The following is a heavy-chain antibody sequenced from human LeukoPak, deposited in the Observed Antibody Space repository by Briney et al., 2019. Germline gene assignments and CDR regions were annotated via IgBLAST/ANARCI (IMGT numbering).Heavy chain of an antibody. CDR3: ARDDSSAHYYFDH. CDR2: INQDGSEK. Sequence: LAGGSLRLSCEASGFTFSSYWMSWVRQAPGKGLERVANINQDGSEKYYVDSVKGRFTVSRDNAKNSVYLQMNSLRAEDTAVYYCARDDSSAHYYFDHWGQGTPVTVSS. D-gene: IGHD3-22*01. CDR1: GFTFSSYW. V-gene: IGHV3-7*01. J-gene: IGHJ4*02.